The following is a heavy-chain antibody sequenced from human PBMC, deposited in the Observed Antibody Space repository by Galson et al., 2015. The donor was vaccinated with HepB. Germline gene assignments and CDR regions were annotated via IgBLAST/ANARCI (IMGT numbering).Heavy chain of an antibody. J-gene: IGHJ4*02. CDR3: AFLRGYDLTPLDS. V-gene: IGHV3-48*04. D-gene: IGHD5-12*01. CDR2: ISSSSTTI. Sequence: SLRLSCAASTFIFSTYSMDWVRQAPGKGLEWVSYISSSSTTIYYADSVKGRFTITRDNATNSLYLQMNSLRAEDTAVYYCAFLRGYDLTPLDSWGQGTLVTVSS. CDR1: TFIFSTYS.